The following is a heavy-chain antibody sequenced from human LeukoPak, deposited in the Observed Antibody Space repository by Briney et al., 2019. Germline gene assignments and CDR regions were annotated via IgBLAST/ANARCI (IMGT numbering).Heavy chain of an antibody. CDR2: INHSGST. J-gene: IGHJ4*02. Sequence: SETLSLTCAVYGGSFSGYYWSWIRQPPGKGLEWIGEINHSGSTSYNPSLKSRVTISVDTSKNQFSLKLSSVTAADTAVYYCARGADTAPFDYWGQGTLVTVSS. D-gene: IGHD5-18*01. CDR1: GGSFSGYY. CDR3: ARGADTAPFDY. V-gene: IGHV4-34*01.